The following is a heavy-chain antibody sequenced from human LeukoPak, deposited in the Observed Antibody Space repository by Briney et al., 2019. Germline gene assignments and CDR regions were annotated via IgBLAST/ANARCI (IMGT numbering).Heavy chain of an antibody. CDR1: GFTFSSYG. V-gene: IGHV3-30*02. Sequence: GGSLRLSCAASGFTFSSYGMHWVRQAPGKGLEWVAFIRYDGSNKYYADSVKGRFTISRGNSKNTLYLQMNSLRAEDTAVYYCASPLTSRGAFDIWGQGTMVTVSS. J-gene: IGHJ3*02. CDR3: ASPLTSRGAFDI. CDR2: IRYDGSNK. D-gene: IGHD3-10*01.